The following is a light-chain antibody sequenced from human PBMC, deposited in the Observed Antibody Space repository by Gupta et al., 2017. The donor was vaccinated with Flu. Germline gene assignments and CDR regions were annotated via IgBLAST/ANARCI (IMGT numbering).Light chain of an antibody. Sequence: SYELTQPPSVSVSPGKTARNTCSGDALPKHYASWYQQKPGQAPVLVIDKDSERPSGIPERFSGSSSGTTVTLTISGDQAEDDAYYCRPSAYSSGTFVFGTGTKVTVL. CDR3: PSAYSSGTFV. V-gene: IGLV3-25*02. CDR1: ALPKHY. J-gene: IGLJ1*01. CDR2: KDS.